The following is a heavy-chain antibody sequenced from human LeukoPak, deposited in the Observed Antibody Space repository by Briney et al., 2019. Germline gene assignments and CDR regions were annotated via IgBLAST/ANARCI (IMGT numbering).Heavy chain of an antibody. Sequence: PGGSLRLSCAASGFTFSSYAVHWVRQAPGKGLEWVAFISYDGSDKYYADSVKGRFTISRDNSKNTLYLQMNSLRAEDTAVYYCARGPNCSSTSCYDYWGQGTLVTVSS. V-gene: IGHV3-30*14. CDR1: GFTFSSYA. CDR2: ISYDGSDK. D-gene: IGHD2-2*01. J-gene: IGHJ4*02. CDR3: ARGPNCSSTSCYDY.